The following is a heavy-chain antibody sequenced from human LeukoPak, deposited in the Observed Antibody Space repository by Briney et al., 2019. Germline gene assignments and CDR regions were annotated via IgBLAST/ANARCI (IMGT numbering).Heavy chain of an antibody. J-gene: IGHJ4*02. CDR3: AKSGEVGATVFDY. Sequence: PGGSLRLSCAASGFTFNSYGMSWVRQAPGKGLEWVSAISGSGGSTYYADSVKGRFTISRDNSKNTLYLQMNSLRAEDTAVYYCAKSGEVGATVFDYWGQGTLVTVSS. CDR1: GFTFNSYG. CDR2: ISGSGGST. D-gene: IGHD1-26*01. V-gene: IGHV3-23*01.